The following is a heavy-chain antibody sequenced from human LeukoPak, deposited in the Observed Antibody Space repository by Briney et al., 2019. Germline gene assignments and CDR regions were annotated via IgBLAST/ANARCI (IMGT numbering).Heavy chain of an antibody. J-gene: IGHJ4*02. D-gene: IGHD6-13*01. V-gene: IGHV1-8*01. CDR3: ARELAAAGWGGVDY. CDR2: MNPNSGNT. CDR1: GYTFTSYD. Sequence: ASVKVSCKASGYTFTSYDINWVRQATGQGLEWMGWMNPNSGNTGYAQKFQGRVTMTRSTSISTAYMELSSLRSEDTAVYYCARELAAAGWGGVDYWGQGTLVTVSS.